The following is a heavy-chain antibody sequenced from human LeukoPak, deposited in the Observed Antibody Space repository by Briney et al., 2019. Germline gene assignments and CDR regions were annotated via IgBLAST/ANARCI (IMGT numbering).Heavy chain of an antibody. CDR1: GFTFSSYA. J-gene: IGHJ4*02. CDR2: ISYDGSNK. V-gene: IGHV3-30*04. Sequence: PGRSLRLSCAASGFTFSSYAMHWVRQAPGKGLEWVAVISYDGSNKYYADSVKGRFTISRDNSKNTLYLQINSLRAEDTAVYYCARDGPPIQLWPAGYFDYWGQGTLVTVSS. CDR3: ARDGPPIQLWPAGYFDY. D-gene: IGHD5-18*01.